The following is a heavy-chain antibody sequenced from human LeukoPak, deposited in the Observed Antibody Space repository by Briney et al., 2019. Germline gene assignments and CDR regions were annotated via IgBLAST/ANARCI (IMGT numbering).Heavy chain of an antibody. CDR1: GYTLTELS. J-gene: IGHJ3*02. CDR3: ATKGYGDYLNDAFDI. CDR2: FDPEDGET. V-gene: IGHV1-24*01. D-gene: IGHD4-17*01. Sequence: ASVKVSCXVSGYTLTELSMHWVRQALGKGLEWMAGFDPEDGETIYAQKFQGRVTMTEDTSTDTAYMELSSLRSEDTAVYYCATKGYGDYLNDAFDIWGQGTMVTVSS.